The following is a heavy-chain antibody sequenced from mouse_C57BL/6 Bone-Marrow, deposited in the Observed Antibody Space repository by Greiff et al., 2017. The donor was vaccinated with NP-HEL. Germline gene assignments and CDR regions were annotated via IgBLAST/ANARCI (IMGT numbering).Heavy chain of an antibody. D-gene: IGHD2-2*01. J-gene: IGHJ2*01. CDR1: GFTFSSYA. V-gene: IGHV5-4*01. Sequence: VQLKESGGGLVKPGGSLKLSCAASGFTFSSYAMSWVRQTPEKRLEWVATISDGGSYTYYPDNVKGRFTISRDNAKNNLYLQMSHLKSEDTAMYYCARDRYGYDDYWGQGTTLTVSS. CDR2: ISDGGSYT. CDR3: ARDRYGYDDY.